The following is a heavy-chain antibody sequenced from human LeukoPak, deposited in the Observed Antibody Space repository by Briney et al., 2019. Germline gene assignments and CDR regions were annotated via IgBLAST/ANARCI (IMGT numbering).Heavy chain of an antibody. J-gene: IGHJ5*02. D-gene: IGHD6-13*01. Sequence: ASVKVSCKASGYTFTGYYMHWVRQAPGQGLEGMGRINPNSGGTNYAQKFQGRVTMTRDTSISTAYMELSRLRSDDTAVYYCARGNGVGSSWYDWFDPWGQGTLVTVSS. CDR3: ARGNGVGSSWYDWFDP. V-gene: IGHV1-2*06. CDR1: GYTFTGYY. CDR2: INPNSGGT.